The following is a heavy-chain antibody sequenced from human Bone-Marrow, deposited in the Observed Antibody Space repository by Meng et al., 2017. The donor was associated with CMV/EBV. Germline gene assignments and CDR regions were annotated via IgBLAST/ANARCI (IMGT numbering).Heavy chain of an antibody. Sequence: GESLKISCSASGFTFSNYVMSWVRRAPGKGLEWVSTIGNGVSETHYADSVKGRFTISRDNSRNTLYLQMNSLRAEDTAVYYCAKSTLAGPWGSFDYWGQGTLVTVSS. CDR1: GFTFSNYV. D-gene: IGHD6-19*01. J-gene: IGHJ4*02. CDR3: AKSTLAGPWGSFDY. CDR2: IGNGVSET. V-gene: IGHV3-23*01.